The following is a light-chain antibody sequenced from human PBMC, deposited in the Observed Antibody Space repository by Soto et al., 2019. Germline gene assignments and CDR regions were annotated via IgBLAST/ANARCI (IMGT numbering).Light chain of an antibody. CDR1: SSNIGSNY. J-gene: IGLJ2*01. Sequence: QSVLTQPPSASGTPGQRVTFSCSGSSSNIGSNYVYWYQQLPGTAPKLLIYKNNQRPSGVPDRFSGSKSGNSASLAISGLRAEDGADYYCATWDDSLSGVVFGGGTKVTVL. CDR3: ATWDDSLSGVV. V-gene: IGLV1-47*01. CDR2: KNN.